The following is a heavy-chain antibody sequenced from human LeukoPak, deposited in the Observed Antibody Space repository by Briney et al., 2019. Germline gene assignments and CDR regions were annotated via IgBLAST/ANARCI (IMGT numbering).Heavy chain of an antibody. J-gene: IGHJ4*02. V-gene: IGHV3-7*01. Sequence: GGSLRLSCAASGFTFSSYWMTWVRQAPGKGLEWVANINPDGSDKKYVDSVEGRFSISRDNAKNSLFLQMDSLRAEDTAVYYCARYNYYGSSGHLYWGQGTLVTVSS. CDR3: ARYNYYGSSGHLY. CDR1: GFTFSSYW. CDR2: INPDGSDK. D-gene: IGHD3-22*01.